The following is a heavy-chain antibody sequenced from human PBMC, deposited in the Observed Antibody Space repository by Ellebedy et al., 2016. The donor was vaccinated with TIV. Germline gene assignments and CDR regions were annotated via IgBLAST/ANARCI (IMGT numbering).Heavy chain of an antibody. D-gene: IGHD3-10*01. CDR3: ARDGNFGSGNPFDY. CDR1: GFTFSSYA. Sequence: GESLKISXAASGFTFSSYAMSWVRQAPGKGLEWVSAISGSGGSTYYADSAKGRFTISRDNSNNALYLQMNSLRAEDTAVYYCARDGNFGSGNPFDYWGQGTLVTVSS. V-gene: IGHV3-23*01. CDR2: ISGSGGST. J-gene: IGHJ4*02.